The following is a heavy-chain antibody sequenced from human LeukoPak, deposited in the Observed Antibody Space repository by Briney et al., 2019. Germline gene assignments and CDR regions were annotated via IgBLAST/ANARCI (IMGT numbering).Heavy chain of an antibody. CDR3: ARDTVTGTTPGTFDY. V-gene: IGHV4-59*01. D-gene: IGHD1-20*01. J-gene: IGHJ4*02. Sequence: SETLSLTCTVSGGSISSYYWSWSREPPGKGLEWMGYIYYSGSTNYNPSLKGRVTISVDTSKNQFSLKLSSVTAADTAVYYCARDTVTGTTPGTFDYWGQGTLVTVSS. CDR1: GGSISSYY. CDR2: IYYSGST.